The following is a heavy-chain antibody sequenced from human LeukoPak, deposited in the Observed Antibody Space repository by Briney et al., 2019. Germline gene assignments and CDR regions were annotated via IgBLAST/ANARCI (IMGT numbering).Heavy chain of an antibody. CDR3: ERLARYFEWAYGMDV. D-gene: IGHD3-9*01. CDR1: GFTFISDS. J-gene: IGHJ6*02. Sequence: GGSLRLSCAASGFTFISDSMSWVPQAPGKGLEWVSSISSSSSYIYYADSVKGRFTISRENAKNSLYLHMNSLRAEDTAVYYCERLARYFEWAYGMDVWGQGTTVTVSS. V-gene: IGHV3-21*01. CDR2: ISSSSSYI.